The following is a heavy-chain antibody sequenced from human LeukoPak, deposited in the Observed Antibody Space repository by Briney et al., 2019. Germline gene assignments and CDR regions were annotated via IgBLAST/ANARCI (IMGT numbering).Heavy chain of an antibody. Sequence: GESLKISCKGSGHTFTTYWIAWVRQMPGKGLEWMGIIYPGDSDTRYSPSFQGQVTISADKSISTAYLQWSSLKASDTAMYYCARRTYGDYRGGHYYYGMDVWGQGTTVTVSS. D-gene: IGHD4-17*01. CDR2: IYPGDSDT. V-gene: IGHV5-51*01. CDR1: GHTFTTYW. CDR3: ARRTYGDYRGGHYYYGMDV. J-gene: IGHJ6*02.